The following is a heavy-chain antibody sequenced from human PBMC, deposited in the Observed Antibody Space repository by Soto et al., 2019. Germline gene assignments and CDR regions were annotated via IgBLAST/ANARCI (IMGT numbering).Heavy chain of an antibody. J-gene: IGHJ5*02. V-gene: IGHV5-51*01. CDR2: IYPGDSDT. Sequence: GESLKISCKGSGYSFTSYWIGWVRQMPGKGLEWMGVIYPGDSDTRDSPSFQGQVTISADKSISTAYLQWSSLKASDTAMYYCARLALGGYDFWSGYYTDGSNNWFEPWGQGTLVTVSS. D-gene: IGHD3-3*01. CDR3: ARLALGGYDFWSGYYTDGSNNWFEP. CDR1: GYSFTSYW.